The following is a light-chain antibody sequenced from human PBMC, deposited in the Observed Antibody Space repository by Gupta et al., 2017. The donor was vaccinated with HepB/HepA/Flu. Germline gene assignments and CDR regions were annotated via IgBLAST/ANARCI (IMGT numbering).Light chain of an antibody. CDR2: TDY. CDR1: FSNIGSNT. CDR3: AAWDDSMRAWV. J-gene: IGLJ3*02. V-gene: IGLV1-44*01. Sequence: GQRVTISCSGRFSNIGSNTVNWYQQLPGTAPKLLIYTDYQRPSGVPARFSGSKSGTSASLAISGLQAEDEADYYCAAWDDSMRAWVFGGGTKLTVL.